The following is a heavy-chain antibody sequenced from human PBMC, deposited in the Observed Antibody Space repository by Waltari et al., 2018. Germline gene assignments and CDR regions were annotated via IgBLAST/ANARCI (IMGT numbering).Heavy chain of an antibody. J-gene: IGHJ4*02. CDR1: GYTFTGYY. Sequence: QVHLVQSGAEVRKPGASVKVSCKGSGYTFTGYYIQWLRQAPGQGLEGMGWIDPNTAGTKLAQKFQGRVTMTRDTSINTVYMELSSLGSDDTAVYYCARDLYDSRVPGDYFDYWGQGTLVTVSS. D-gene: IGHD3-16*01. CDR2: IDPNTAGT. CDR3: ARDLYDSRVPGDYFDY. V-gene: IGHV1-2*02.